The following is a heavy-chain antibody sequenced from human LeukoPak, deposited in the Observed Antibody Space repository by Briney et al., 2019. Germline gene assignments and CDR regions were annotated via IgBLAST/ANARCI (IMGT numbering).Heavy chain of an antibody. CDR3: ARWYYSGDY. CDR1: GGSISSGSCY. Sequence: PSQTLSLTCTVSGGSISSGSCYWSWIRQPAGKGLEWIGRIYTSGSTNYNPSLKSRVTISVDTSKNQFSLKLSSVTAADTAVYYCARWYYSGDYWGQGTLVTVSS. D-gene: IGHD2/OR15-2a*01. J-gene: IGHJ4*02. V-gene: IGHV4-61*02. CDR2: IYTSGST.